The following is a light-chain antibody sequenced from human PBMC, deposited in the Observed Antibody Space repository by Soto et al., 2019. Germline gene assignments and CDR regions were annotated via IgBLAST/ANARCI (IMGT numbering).Light chain of an antibody. Sequence: QAVVTQSPSASGTPGQRVIIACSGSSSNLGSNHVNWYRHLPGAAPKLLIFRSDQRPSGVPDRFSGYKSGTTASLAISGRQSGDEADYYCAAWDDSRYGVVFGGGTKVTVL. CDR3: AAWDDSRYGVV. CDR2: RSD. CDR1: SSNLGSNH. V-gene: IGLV1-44*01. J-gene: IGLJ2*01.